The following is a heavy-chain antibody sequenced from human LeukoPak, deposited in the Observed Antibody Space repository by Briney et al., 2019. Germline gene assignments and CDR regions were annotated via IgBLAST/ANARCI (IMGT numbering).Heavy chain of an antibody. J-gene: IGHJ4*02. CDR1: GFTFSSYW. V-gene: IGHV3-7*01. CDR3: ARVAGVDTAMVTFRYDY. CDR2: IKQDGSEK. D-gene: IGHD5-18*01. Sequence: GGSLRLSCAASGFTFSSYWMSWVRQAPGKGLEWVANIKQDGSEKYYVDSVKGRFTISRDNAKNSLNLQMNSLRAEDTAVYYCARVAGVDTAMVTFRYDYWGQGTLVTVSS.